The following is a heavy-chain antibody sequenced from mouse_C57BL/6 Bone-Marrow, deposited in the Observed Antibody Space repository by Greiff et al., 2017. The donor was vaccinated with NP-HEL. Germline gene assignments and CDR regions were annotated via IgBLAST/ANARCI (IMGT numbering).Heavy chain of an antibody. CDR3: ALHYYGSIYFDY. Sequence: QVQLQQSGAELVRPGTSVKMSCKASGYTFTNYWIGWAKQRPGHGLEWIGDIYPGGGYTNYNEKFKGKATLTADQSSSTAYMQFSSLTSEDSAIYYCALHYYGSIYFDYWGQGTTLTVSS. CDR2: IYPGGGYT. J-gene: IGHJ2*01. CDR1: GYTFTNYW. D-gene: IGHD1-1*01. V-gene: IGHV1-63*01.